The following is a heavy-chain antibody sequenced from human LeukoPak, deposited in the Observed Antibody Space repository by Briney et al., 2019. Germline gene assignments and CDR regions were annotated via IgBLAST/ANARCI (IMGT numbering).Heavy chain of an antibody. CDR3: ARLAYLDY. J-gene: IGHJ4*02. CDR1: GFTFSNYE. Sequence: AGGSLRPSCAASGFTFSNYEMNWVRQAPGKGPEWISYISTSVSTTYYADSVKGRFTISRDNAKNSLYLQMNSLRVEGSAVYYCARLAYLDYWGQGTLVTVSS. V-gene: IGHV3-48*03. CDR2: ISTSVSTT. D-gene: IGHD3-3*02.